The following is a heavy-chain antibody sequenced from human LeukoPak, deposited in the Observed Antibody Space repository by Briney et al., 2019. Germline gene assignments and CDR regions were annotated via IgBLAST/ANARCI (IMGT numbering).Heavy chain of an antibody. V-gene: IGHV4-59*11. CDR3: ARVIAARLPYYYYYMDV. CDR2: IYYSGST. D-gene: IGHD6-6*01. J-gene: IGHJ6*03. CDR1: GGSISSHY. Sequence: SETLSLTCTVSGGSISSHYWSWIRQPPGKGLEWIGYIYYSGSTNYNPSLKSRVTISVDTSKNQFSLKLSSVTAADTAVYYCARVIAARLPYYYYYMDVWGKGTTVTVSS.